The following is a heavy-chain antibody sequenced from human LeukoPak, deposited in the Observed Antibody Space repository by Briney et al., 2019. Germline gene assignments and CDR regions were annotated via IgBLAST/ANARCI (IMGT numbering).Heavy chain of an antibody. Sequence: SETLSLTCAVYGGSFSGYYWSWIRQPPGKGLEWIGEINHSGSTNYNPSLKSRVTISVDTSKKQFSLKLSSVTAADTAVYYCVTYYFGSSGPKKNYWGQGTLVTVSS. CDR1: GGSFSGYY. CDR2: INHSGST. CDR3: VTYYFGSSGPKKNY. J-gene: IGHJ4*02. V-gene: IGHV4-34*01. D-gene: IGHD3-22*01.